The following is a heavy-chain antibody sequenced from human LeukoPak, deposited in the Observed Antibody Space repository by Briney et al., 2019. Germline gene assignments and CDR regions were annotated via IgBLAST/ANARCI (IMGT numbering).Heavy chain of an antibody. Sequence: RTGGSLRLSCVASRFTLSSYAMSWVRQAPGKGLEWVSAISGSGYTTYYADSVKGRFTISRDSSKNTLYLQMNSLRAEDTAVYYCAGYGLQLSYWGQGTLVTVSS. CDR3: AGYGLQLSY. D-gene: IGHD5-24*01. CDR1: RFTLSSYA. CDR2: ISGSGYTT. V-gene: IGHV3-23*01. J-gene: IGHJ4*02.